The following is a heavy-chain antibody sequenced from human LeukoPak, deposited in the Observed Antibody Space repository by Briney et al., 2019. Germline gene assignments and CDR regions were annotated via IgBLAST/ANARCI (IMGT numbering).Heavy chain of an antibody. D-gene: IGHD6-19*01. Sequence: PGGSLRLPCAASGFTFSSYSMNWVRQAPGKGLEWVSSISSSSSYIYYADSVKGRFTISRDNAKNSLYLQMNSLRAEDTAVYYCARDWGIIAVAVYYYYGMDVWGQGTTVTVSS. CDR2: ISSSSSYI. CDR1: GFTFSSYS. V-gene: IGHV3-21*01. CDR3: ARDWGIIAVAVYYYYGMDV. J-gene: IGHJ6*02.